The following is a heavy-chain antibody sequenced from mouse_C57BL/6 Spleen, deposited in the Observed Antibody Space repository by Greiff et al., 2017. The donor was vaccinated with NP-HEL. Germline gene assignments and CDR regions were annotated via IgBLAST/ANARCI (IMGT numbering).Heavy chain of an antibody. D-gene: IGHD2-4*01. CDR1: GFNIKNTY. CDR3: ARGLYYDYDEGYYYAMDY. Sequence: VQLQQSVAELVRPGASVKLSCTASGFNIKNTYMHWVKQRPEQGLEWIGRIDPANGNTKYAPKFQGKATITADTSSNTAYLQLSSLTSEDTAIYYCARGLYYDYDEGYYYAMDYWGQGTSVTVSS. V-gene: IGHV14-3*01. CDR2: IDPANGNT. J-gene: IGHJ4*01.